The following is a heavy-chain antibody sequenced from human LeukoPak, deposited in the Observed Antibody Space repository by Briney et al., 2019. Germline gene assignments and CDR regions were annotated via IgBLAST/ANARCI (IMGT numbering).Heavy chain of an antibody. CDR3: ARGPHLVRHYMDV. Sequence: SPTLSLTCALDAASFSAYYWSWIRQPPGKGLEWIGEINHSGRTNYIPSLKSRVTISVDTSKNQFSLKLTSVSAADTAVYYCARGPHLVRHYMDVWGKGTTVIVSS. D-gene: IGHD2-2*01. J-gene: IGHJ6*03. CDR1: AASFSAYY. V-gene: IGHV4-34*01. CDR2: INHSGRT.